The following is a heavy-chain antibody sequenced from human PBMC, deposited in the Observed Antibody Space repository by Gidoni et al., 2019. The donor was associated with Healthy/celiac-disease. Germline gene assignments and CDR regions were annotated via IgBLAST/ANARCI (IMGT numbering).Heavy chain of an antibody. D-gene: IGHD6-19*01. V-gene: IGHV3-21*01. CDR3: AREEVSSGWWRYFDY. CDR2: ISSSSSYI. Sequence: EVQLVESGGGLVKPGGSLRLSCAASGFTFSSYSMNWVRQAPGKGLEGVSSISSSSSYIYYADSVKGRFTISRDNAKNSLYLQMNSLRAEDTAVYYCAREEVSSGWWRYFDYWGQGTLVTVSS. J-gene: IGHJ4*02. CDR1: GFTFSSYS.